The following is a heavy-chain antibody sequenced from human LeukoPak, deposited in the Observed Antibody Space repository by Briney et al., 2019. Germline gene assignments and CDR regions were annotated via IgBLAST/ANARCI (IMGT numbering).Heavy chain of an antibody. CDR3: TTRGGDTLMRTEAFDY. D-gene: IGHD3-16*01. J-gene: IGHJ4*02. CDR2: INPKSGGT. V-gene: IGHV1-2*02. CDR1: GYTFTDYY. Sequence: ASVKVSCKASGYTFTDYYMHWVRQAPGQGLEWMGWINPKSGGTNYAQKFQGRVTMTRDTSINTAYMDLRRLTSDDTAIYYCTTRGGDTLMRTEAFDYWGLGTLVTVSS.